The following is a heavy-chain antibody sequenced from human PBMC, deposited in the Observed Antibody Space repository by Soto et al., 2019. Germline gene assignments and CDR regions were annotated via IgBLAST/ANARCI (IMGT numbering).Heavy chain of an antibody. CDR3: AKDRAGYCSGGSCYSIWFDP. D-gene: IGHD2-15*01. Sequence: GGALRLSCAASGFTFSSYAISRGPQAPGKGVEWVSAISGSGGSTYYADSVKGRFTISRDNSKNTLYLQMNSLRAEDTAVYYCAKDRAGYCSGGSCYSIWFDPWGQGTLVTVSS. CDR2: ISGSGGST. J-gene: IGHJ5*02. V-gene: IGHV3-23*01. CDR1: GFTFSSYA.